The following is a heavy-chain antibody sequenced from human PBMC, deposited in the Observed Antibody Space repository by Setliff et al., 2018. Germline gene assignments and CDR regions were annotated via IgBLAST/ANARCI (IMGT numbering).Heavy chain of an antibody. D-gene: IGHD3-16*01. Sequence: SETLSLTCGVSGYSIRSGYYWDWVRQPPGKGLQWIGKIYQSGSTNYNPSLKSRVTISVDMSKNQLSLKLSSVTAADTAVYYCAQPHGGDYAFDIWGQGTMVTVSS. CDR1: GYSIRSGYY. CDR2: IYQSGST. V-gene: IGHV4-38-2*01. J-gene: IGHJ3*02. CDR3: AQPHGGDYAFDI.